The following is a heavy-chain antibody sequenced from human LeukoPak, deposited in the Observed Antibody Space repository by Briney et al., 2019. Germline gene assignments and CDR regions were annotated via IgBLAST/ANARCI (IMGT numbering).Heavy chain of an antibody. CDR3: ARGRKVPAAKGVYYYYYYMDV. V-gene: IGHV1-8*03. CDR1: GYTFTSYD. CDR2: MNPNSGNT. Sequence: ASVKVSCKASGYTFTSYDINWVRQATGQGLEWIGWMNPNSGNTGYAQKFQGRVTITRNTSISTAYMELSSLRSEDTAVYYCARGRKVPAAKGVYYYYYYMDVWGKGTTVTVSS. D-gene: IGHD2-2*01. J-gene: IGHJ6*03.